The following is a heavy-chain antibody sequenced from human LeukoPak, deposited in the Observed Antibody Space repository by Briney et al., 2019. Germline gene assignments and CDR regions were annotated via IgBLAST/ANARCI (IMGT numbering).Heavy chain of an antibody. CDR1: GYTFTGYY. D-gene: IGHD2-21*02. V-gene: IGHV1-2*02. CDR2: INPNSGDT. J-gene: IGHJ3*02. Sequence: ASVKLSSPASGYTFTGYYMHWVRQAPGQGLEWMGWINPNSGDTNYAQKFQGRVTMTRDTSISTAYMELSRLRSDDTAVYYCASIVVLTAMYAYDTSGPREMVTVSS. CDR3: ASIVVLTAMYAYDT.